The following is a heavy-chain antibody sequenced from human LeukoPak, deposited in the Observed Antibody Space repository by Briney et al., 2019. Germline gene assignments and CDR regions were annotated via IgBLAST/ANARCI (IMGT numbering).Heavy chain of an antibody. CDR2: IRHDGSTK. CDR3: ARSVPYGTTWYGRSDC. Sequence: GGSLRLSCTASGFPFYSYWMTWVRQTPGKGLEWVTNIRHDGSTKYYVDSVKGRFTISRDNAMNSLYLQMDSLRVEDTAIYYCARSVPYGTTWYGRSDCWGQGTQVTVSS. D-gene: IGHD6-13*01. V-gene: IGHV3-7*03. J-gene: IGHJ4*02. CDR1: GFPFYSYW.